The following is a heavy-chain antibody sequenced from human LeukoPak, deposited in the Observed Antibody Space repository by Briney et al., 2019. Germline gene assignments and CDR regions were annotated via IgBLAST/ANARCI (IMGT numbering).Heavy chain of an antibody. CDR3: AETGSPLANYYYYGMDV. D-gene: IGHD6-19*01. CDR2: IYYSGST. Sequence: PSETLSPTCTVSGGSISSYYWSWIRQPPGKGLEWIGSIYYSGSTYYNPSLKSRVTISVDTSKNQFSLKLSSVTAADTAVYYCAETGSPLANYYYYGMDVWGQGTTVTVSS. V-gene: IGHV4-59*05. J-gene: IGHJ6*02. CDR1: GGSISSYY.